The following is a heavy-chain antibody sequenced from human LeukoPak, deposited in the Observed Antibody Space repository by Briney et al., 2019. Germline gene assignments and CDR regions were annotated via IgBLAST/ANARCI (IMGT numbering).Heavy chain of an antibody. CDR3: VRDSATVSL. D-gene: IGHD1-14*01. CDR2: LNPDGSGT. CDR1: GFTFSSYA. Sequence: GGSLRLSCAASGFTFSSYAMSWVRQAPGKGLVWVSRLNPDGSGTSYVDSVQGRFTTSRDNAKNTVYLQMNSLRGEDTAVYYCVRDSATVSLWGQGTLVTVSS. V-gene: IGHV3-74*01. J-gene: IGHJ4*02.